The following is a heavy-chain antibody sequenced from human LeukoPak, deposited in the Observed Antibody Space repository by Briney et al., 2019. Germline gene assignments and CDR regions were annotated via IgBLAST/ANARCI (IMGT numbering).Heavy chain of an antibody. J-gene: IGHJ4*02. CDR1: GCILSSHG. CDR2: TRYDGCSK. Sequence: GGSLRLPCPPCGCILSSHGMHWVRQAPGKGLEWVTFTRYDGCSKYHADSAKGRFTIARDNSKNTLHLQMNSLSPEDTAVYYCAKEGSTSPFDHWGQGPLVTVP. CDR3: AKEGSTSPFDH. V-gene: IGHV3-30*02. D-gene: IGHD1-26*01.